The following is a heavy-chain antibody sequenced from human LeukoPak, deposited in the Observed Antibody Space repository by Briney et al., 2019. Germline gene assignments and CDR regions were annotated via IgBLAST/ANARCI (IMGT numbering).Heavy chain of an antibody. CDR1: GFTVSSNY. V-gene: IGHV3-66*01. Sequence: GGSLRLSCAASGFTVSSNYMSWVRQAPGKGPEWVSLIYSGGNTYYADSVKGRFTISRDNSKNTVYLQMNSLRAEDTAVYYCARSRYYGSGSYFWGQGTLVTVSS. CDR3: ARSRYYGSGSYF. J-gene: IGHJ4*02. D-gene: IGHD3-10*01. CDR2: IYSGGNT.